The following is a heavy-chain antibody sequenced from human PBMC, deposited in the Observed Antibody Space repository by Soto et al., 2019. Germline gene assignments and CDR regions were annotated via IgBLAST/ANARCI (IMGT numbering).Heavy chain of an antibody. CDR3: AHTATSGTWACDY. Sequence: QITLKESGPTLVEPTQTLTLTCAFSGFSLTTRAVGVGWIRQPPGKALEWLAVIYWDDDKRYSPSLKSRVTITKDTSKKQVVLTMTNMDPVDTATYYCAHTATSGTWACDYWGQGILVTVSS. J-gene: IGHJ4*02. CDR2: IYWDDDK. D-gene: IGHD1-26*01. CDR1: GFSLTTRAVG. V-gene: IGHV2-5*02.